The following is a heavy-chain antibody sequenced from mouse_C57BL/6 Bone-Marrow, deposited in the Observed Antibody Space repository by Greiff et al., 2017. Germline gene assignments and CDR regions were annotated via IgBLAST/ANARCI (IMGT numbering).Heavy chain of an antibody. Sequence: QVQLKQSGPGLVQPSQSLSITCTVSGFSLSSYGVHWVRQSPGKGLEWLGVIWSGGITDYNAAFISRLTISRDISKSQVFFKMSSLHADDTAIYYCARKENPLGTMDDWGQGTSVTVSA. CDR2: IWSGGIT. V-gene: IGHV2-2*01. J-gene: IGHJ4*01. CDR3: ARKENPLGTMDD. CDR1: GFSLSSYG.